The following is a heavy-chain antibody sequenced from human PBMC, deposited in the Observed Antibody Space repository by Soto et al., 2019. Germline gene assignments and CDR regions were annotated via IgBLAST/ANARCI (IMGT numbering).Heavy chain of an antibody. CDR3: ARVPAARNWFDP. V-gene: IGHV1-46*01. D-gene: IGHD2-2*01. Sequence: GASVKVSCKASGYTFTSYYMHWVRQAPGQGLEWMGIINPSGGSTSYAQKFQGRVTMTRDTSTSTVYMERSSLRSEDTAVYYCARVPAARNWFDPWGQGTLVTVSS. CDR1: GYTFTSYY. CDR2: INPSGGST. J-gene: IGHJ5*02.